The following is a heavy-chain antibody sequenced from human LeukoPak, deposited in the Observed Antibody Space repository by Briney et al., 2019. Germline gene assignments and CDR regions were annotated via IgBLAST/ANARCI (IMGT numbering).Heavy chain of an antibody. CDR3: ARFCPQPGSDYYYYMDV. CDR2: IYYSGST. Sequence: PSETLSLTCTVSGGSISSSSYYWGWIRQPPGKGLEWIGSIYYSGSTYYNPSLKSRVTISVDTSKNQFSLKLSSVTAADTAVYYCARFCPQPGSDYYYYMDVWGKGTTVTISS. D-gene: IGHD3-10*01. CDR1: GGSISSSSYY. J-gene: IGHJ6*03. V-gene: IGHV4-39*07.